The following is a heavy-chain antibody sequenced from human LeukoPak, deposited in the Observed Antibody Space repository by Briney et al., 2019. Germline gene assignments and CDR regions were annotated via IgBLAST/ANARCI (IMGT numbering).Heavy chain of an antibody. CDR3: ASGYYYDSSGYYY. J-gene: IGHJ4*02. V-gene: IGHV1-2*02. Sequence: ASVKVSCKASGYTFTGYYMHWARQAPGQGLEWMGWINPNSGGTNYAQKFQGRVTMTRDTSISTAHMELSRLRSDDTAVYYCASGYYYDSSGYYYWGQGTLVTVSS. CDR2: INPNSGGT. D-gene: IGHD3-22*01. CDR1: GYTFTGYY.